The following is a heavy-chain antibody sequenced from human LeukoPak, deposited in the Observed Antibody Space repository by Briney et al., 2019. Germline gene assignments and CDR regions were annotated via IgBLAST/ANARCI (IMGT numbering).Heavy chain of an antibody. J-gene: IGHJ5*02. D-gene: IGHD4-17*01. V-gene: IGHV3-23*01. CDR1: GFTFSSYA. Sequence: GGSLRLSCAASGFTFSSYAMSWVRQAPGKGLEWVSAISGSGGSTYYADSVKGRFTISRDNSKNTLYLQMNSLRAEDTAVYYCAKDPNDYGRGSWSDPWGQGTLVTVSS. CDR3: AKDPNDYGRGSWSDP. CDR2: ISGSGGST.